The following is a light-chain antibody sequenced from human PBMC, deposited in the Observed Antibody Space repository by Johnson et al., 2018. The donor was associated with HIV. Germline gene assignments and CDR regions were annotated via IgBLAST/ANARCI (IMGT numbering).Light chain of an antibody. CDR1: TSNIGSNT. CDR3: AAWDDSLKGSYV. V-gene: IGLV1-44*01. J-gene: IGLJ1*01. CDR2: RNH. Sequence: QSVLTQPPSASETPGQRVTISCSGSTSNIGSNTVSWYQQLPGTAPKLLIYRNHQRPSGVPDRISGSKSGTSASLAISGLQAEDEADYYCAAWDDSLKGSYVFGTGTKVTVL.